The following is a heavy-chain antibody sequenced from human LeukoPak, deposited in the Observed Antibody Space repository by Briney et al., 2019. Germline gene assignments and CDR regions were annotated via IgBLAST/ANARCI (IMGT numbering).Heavy chain of an antibody. Sequence: SETLSLTCAVYGGSFSGYYWSWIRQPPGKGLEWIGEINHSGSTNYNPSLKSRVTISVDTSKNQFSLKLSSVTAADTAVYYCAGGHYCSSTSCYPPDYWGQGTLVTVSS. J-gene: IGHJ4*02. CDR2: INHSGST. CDR3: AGGHYCSSTSCYPPDY. D-gene: IGHD2-2*01. CDR1: GGSFSGYY. V-gene: IGHV4-34*01.